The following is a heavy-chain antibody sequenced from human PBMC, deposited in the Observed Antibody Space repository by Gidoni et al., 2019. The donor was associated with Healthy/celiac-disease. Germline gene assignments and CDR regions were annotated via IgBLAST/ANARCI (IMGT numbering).Heavy chain of an antibody. Sequence: EVQLVESGGGLVKPGGSLRLSCAASGFTFSNAWMSWVRQAPGKGLEWVGRIKSKTDGGTTDYAAPVKGRFTISRDDSKNTLYLQMNSLKTEDTAVYYCTTGPPLITIFGVVDYWGQGTLVTVSS. CDR2: IKSKTDGGTT. D-gene: IGHD3-3*01. CDR3: TTGPPLITIFGVVDY. V-gene: IGHV3-15*01. J-gene: IGHJ4*02. CDR1: GFTFSNAW.